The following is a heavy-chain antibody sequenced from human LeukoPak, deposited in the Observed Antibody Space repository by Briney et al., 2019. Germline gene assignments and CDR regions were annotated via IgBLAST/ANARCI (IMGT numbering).Heavy chain of an antibody. CDR3: ARRDMTTVVTPVDAFDI. Sequence: PSETLSLTCTVSGGSISSYYWSWIRQPPGKGLEWIGYIYYSGSTNYNPSLKSRVTISVDTSKNQFSLKLSSVTAADTAVYYCARRDMTTVVTPVDAFDIWGQGTMVTVSS. J-gene: IGHJ3*02. CDR1: GGSISSYY. V-gene: IGHV4-59*08. D-gene: IGHD4-17*01. CDR2: IYYSGST.